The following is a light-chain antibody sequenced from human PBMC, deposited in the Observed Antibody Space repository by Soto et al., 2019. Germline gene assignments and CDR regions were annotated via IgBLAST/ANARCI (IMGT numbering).Light chain of an antibody. J-gene: IGKJ5*01. V-gene: IGKV1-39*01. Sequence: DIQMTQSPCSLSASVGDRVSITCRASQSVSNYLNWYQQKPGKAPKVLIYAASSLQSGVPSRFSGSGSGTDFTLTISSLQPEDFATYYCQQSYSTPSTFGQGTRLEIK. CDR2: AAS. CDR3: QQSYSTPST. CDR1: QSVSNY.